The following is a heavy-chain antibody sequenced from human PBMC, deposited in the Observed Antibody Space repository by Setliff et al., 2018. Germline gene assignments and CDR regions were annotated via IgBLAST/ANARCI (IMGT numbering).Heavy chain of an antibody. CDR1: GGSMSSGPNY. CDR3: ARESAGDESVRHLYYTDV. V-gene: IGHV4-61*02. D-gene: IGHD1-1*01. J-gene: IGHJ6*03. Sequence: PSETLSLTCTVSGGSMSSGPNYWSWIRQPAGRGLEWVGRVYSSVYSSGITSYNPSLKSRVTISMDTSKNQFSLGPTSVTAADTAVYYCARESAGDESVRHLYYTDVWGRGTTVTVSS. CDR2: VYSSVYSSGIT.